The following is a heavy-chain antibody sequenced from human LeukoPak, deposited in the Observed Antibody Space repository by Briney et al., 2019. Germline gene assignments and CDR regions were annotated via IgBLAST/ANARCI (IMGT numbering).Heavy chain of an antibody. CDR3: ARPYSGSYGDAFDI. V-gene: IGHV3-11*06. J-gene: IGHJ3*02. D-gene: IGHD1-26*01. Sequence: GGSLRLSCAASGFTFSDYYMSWIRQAPGKGLEWVSSISSSSSYIYYADSVKGRFTISRDNAKNSLYLQMNSLRAEDTAVYYCARPYSGSYGDAFDIWGQGTMVTVSS. CDR2: ISSSSSYI. CDR1: GFTFSDYY.